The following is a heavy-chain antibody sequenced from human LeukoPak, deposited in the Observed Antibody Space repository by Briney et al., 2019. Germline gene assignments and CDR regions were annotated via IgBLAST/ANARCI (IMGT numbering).Heavy chain of an antibody. CDR2: IYYSGST. CDR1: GFTFSSYT. J-gene: IGHJ4*02. CDR3: ARLDYGDYAHFDY. D-gene: IGHD4-17*01. Sequence: GSLRLSCAASGFTFSSYTMNWVRQAPGKGLEWIGSIYYSGSTYYSPSLKSRVTISRDTSNNQISLSLSSVTAADTAVYYCARLDYGDYAHFDYWGQGTLVTVSS. V-gene: IGHV4-39*07.